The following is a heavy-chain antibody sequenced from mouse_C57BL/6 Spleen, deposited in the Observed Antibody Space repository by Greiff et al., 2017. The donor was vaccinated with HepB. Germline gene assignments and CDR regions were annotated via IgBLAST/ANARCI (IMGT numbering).Heavy chain of an antibody. D-gene: IGHD1-1*01. Sequence: EVMLVESEGGLVQPGSSMKLSCTASGFTFSDYYMAWVRQVPEKGLEWVANINYDGSSTYYLDSLKSRFIISRDNAKNILYLQMSSLKSEDTATYYCARVLRSWYFDVWGTGTTVTVSS. CDR1: GFTFSDYY. CDR3: ARVLRSWYFDV. J-gene: IGHJ1*03. V-gene: IGHV5-16*01. CDR2: INYDGSST.